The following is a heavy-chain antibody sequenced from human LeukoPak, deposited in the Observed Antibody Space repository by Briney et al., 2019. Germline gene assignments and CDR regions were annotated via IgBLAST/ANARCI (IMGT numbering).Heavy chain of an antibody. CDR2: IKEDGSEK. Sequence: GGSLRLSCVASGFTFNKYWMIWVRQAPGKGLEWVANIKEDGSEKYSLDSVKGRFTISRDNAQNSLYLQMSSLRAEDTAVYYCAREGVGSGSNDAFDIWGQGTMVTVSS. D-gene: IGHD3-10*01. CDR3: AREGVGSGSNDAFDI. V-gene: IGHV3-7*01. J-gene: IGHJ3*02. CDR1: GFTFNKYW.